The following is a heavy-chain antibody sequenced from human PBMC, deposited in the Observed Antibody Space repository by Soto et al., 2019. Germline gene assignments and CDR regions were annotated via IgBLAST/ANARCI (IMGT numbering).Heavy chain of an antibody. J-gene: IGHJ3*01. V-gene: IGHV4-39*01. D-gene: IGHD1-20*01. CDR2: IYYNGDT. CDR3: ARRLIDTWNQGHAFDF. Sequence: QLQLQESGPGLVKPAETLSLKCAVSGGSVSSGNYFWGWIRQPPGKGLEWIGNIYYNGDTYYSPSPKSRAPMSVDTAQNQFSLRLTSVTAADTAVYYCARRLIDTWNQGHAFDFWGQGALGTVSS. CDR1: GGSVSSGNYF.